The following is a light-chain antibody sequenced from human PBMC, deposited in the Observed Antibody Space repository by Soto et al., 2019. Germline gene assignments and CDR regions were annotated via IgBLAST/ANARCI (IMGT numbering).Light chain of an antibody. J-gene: IGKJ1*01. Sequence: EIVVTQSAATLSVSPGERATLSCRASQSVSSNLAWYQQKPGQAPRLLIYGASTRATGIPARFSGTGSGTDFTLTVSSLQSEDFAVYYCQQYDNWPQTFGQGTKVDI. V-gene: IGKV3-15*01. CDR3: QQYDNWPQT. CDR2: GAS. CDR1: QSVSSN.